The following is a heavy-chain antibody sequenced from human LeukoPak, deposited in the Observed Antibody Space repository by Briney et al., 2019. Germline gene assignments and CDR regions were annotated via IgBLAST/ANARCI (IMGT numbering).Heavy chain of an antibody. D-gene: IGHD3-22*01. Sequence: ASVRVSCKASGYTFTSYDINWVRQATGQGLEWMGWMNPNSGNTGYAQKFQGRVTMTRNTSISTAYMELSSLRSEDTVVYYCARLGDSSGYYGMDVWGQGTTVTVSS. CDR3: ARLGDSSGYYGMDV. J-gene: IGHJ6*02. CDR1: GYTFTSYD. CDR2: MNPNSGNT. V-gene: IGHV1-8*01.